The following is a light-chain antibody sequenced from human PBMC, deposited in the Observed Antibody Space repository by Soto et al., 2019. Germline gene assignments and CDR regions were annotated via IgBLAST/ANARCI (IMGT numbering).Light chain of an antibody. CDR3: SSYTSSSTPI. CDR2: DVS. V-gene: IGLV2-14*01. J-gene: IGLJ2*01. CDR1: SSDVAGYNY. Sequence: QSALTQPASVSGSPGQSITISCTGTSSDVAGYNYVSWYQQHPGKAPKLMIYDVSNRPSGVSNRFSGSKSGNTASLTISGIQAEDEADYYCSSYTSSSTPIFGGGTKVTVL.